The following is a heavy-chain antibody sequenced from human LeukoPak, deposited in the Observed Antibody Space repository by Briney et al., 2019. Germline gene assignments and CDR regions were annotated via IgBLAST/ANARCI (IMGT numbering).Heavy chain of an antibody. J-gene: IGHJ4*02. CDR1: GDSSSPFY. Sequence: SETLSLTCSVSGDSSSPFYCNWIRQSPGKGLEWIGYISDSGSPNFHPSLKGRVTTSVDASKRQFSLRLTSVTAADTAVYYCAKVSASTVSGVERLWADFEYWGQGILVTVSS. CDR2: ISDSGSP. D-gene: IGHD3-3*01. V-gene: IGHV4-59*01. CDR3: AKVSASTVSGVERLWADFEY.